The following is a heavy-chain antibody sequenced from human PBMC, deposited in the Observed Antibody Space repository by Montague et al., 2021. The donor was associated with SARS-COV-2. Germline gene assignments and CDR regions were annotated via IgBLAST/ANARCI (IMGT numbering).Heavy chain of an antibody. CDR1: GGGSISSSHW. CDR2: IYHDGST. Sequence: SETLSLTCTVSGGGSISSSHWWSWVRQPPGKGLEWIGEIYHDGSTNYNPSLKSRLTISVDKSKNQFSLKLSSVTAADTAVYYCARFTSTGSGSYYISDYWGQGTLVTVSS. CDR3: ARFTSTGSGSYYISDY. J-gene: IGHJ4*02. D-gene: IGHD1-26*01. V-gene: IGHV4-4*02.